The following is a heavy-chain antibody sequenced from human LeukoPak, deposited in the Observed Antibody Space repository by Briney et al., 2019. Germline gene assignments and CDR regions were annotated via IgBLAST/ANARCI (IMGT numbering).Heavy chain of an antibody. J-gene: IGHJ6*02. CDR1: GFTVSSNY. D-gene: IGHD3-22*01. CDR2: IYSGGST. V-gene: IGHV3-53*01. CDR3: ASRSPRVVITLYYYYGMDV. Sequence: GGSLRLSCAASGFTVSSNYMSWVRQAPGKGLEWVSVIYSGGSTYYADSVKGRFTISRDNSKNTLYLQMNSLRAEDTAVYYCASRSPRVVITLYYYYGMDVWGQGTTVTVSS.